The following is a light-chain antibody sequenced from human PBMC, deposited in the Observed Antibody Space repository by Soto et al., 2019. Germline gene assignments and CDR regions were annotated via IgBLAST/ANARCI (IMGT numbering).Light chain of an antibody. CDR3: QQRTDWPLT. Sequence: EIVLTQSPATLSSSPGERVTLSCRASQSVRTYLAWYQQRPGQAPRLLIYDASNRATGITARFSGSGSETDFTLTISSLEPEDFAIYYWQQRTDWPLTFGGGTNLEI. V-gene: IGKV3-11*01. CDR1: QSVRTY. CDR2: DAS. J-gene: IGKJ4*01.